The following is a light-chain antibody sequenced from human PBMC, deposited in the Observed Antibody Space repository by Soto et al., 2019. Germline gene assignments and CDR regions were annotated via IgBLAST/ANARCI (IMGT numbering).Light chain of an antibody. CDR1: QSISSW. CDR3: QEYKSYSRT. J-gene: IGKJ1*01. CDR2: DAS. Sequence: DIHMTQAPATVSASVGDIVTISCRASQSISSWLAWYQQKPGKAPKLLISDASSLESGVPSRFSGSGSGTEFTLTISSLQPDDFATYYCQEYKSYSRTFGLGTKVDI. V-gene: IGKV1-5*01.